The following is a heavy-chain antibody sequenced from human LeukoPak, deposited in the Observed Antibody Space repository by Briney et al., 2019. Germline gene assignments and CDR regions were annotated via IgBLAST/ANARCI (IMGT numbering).Heavy chain of an antibody. J-gene: IGHJ3*02. D-gene: IGHD3-16*01. V-gene: IGHV3-7*01. CDR3: ARAGFGIPFDI. CDR1: GFRSSDHH. Sequence: GGSLRLSCAASGFRSSDHHMEWVRQAPGKGLEWVANIKQDAREIYYVDSVKGRFTISRDNAQNSLYLQMNSLRAEDTAVYYCARAGFGIPFDIWGQGTMVTVSS. CDR2: IKQDAREI.